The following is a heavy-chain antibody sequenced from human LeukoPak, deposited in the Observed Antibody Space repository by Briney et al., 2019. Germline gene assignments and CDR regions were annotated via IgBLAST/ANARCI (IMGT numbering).Heavy chain of an antibody. Sequence: ASVKVSCKASGYTFPSYGISWLRQAPGQGLEWMGWISAYNGNTNYAQKLQGRVTMTTDTSTSTAYMELRSLRSDDTAVYYCARSIFVGDYDDYWGQGTLVTVSS. J-gene: IGHJ4*02. V-gene: IGHV1-18*01. D-gene: IGHD4-17*01. CDR3: ARSIFVGDYDDY. CDR1: GYTFPSYG. CDR2: ISAYNGNT.